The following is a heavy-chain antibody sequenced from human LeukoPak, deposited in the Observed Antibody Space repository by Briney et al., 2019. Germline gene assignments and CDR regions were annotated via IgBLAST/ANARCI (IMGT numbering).Heavy chain of an antibody. Sequence: SGGSLRLSCAASGFTFSSYAMSWVRQAPGKGLEWVANIKLDVSEKYYVDSVKDRFTISRDNAKNSLYLQMNSLRAEDTAVYYCAELGITMIGGVWGKGTTVTISS. D-gene: IGHD3-10*02. CDR2: IKLDVSEK. CDR1: GFTFSSYA. CDR3: AELGITMIGGV. V-gene: IGHV3-7*01. J-gene: IGHJ6*04.